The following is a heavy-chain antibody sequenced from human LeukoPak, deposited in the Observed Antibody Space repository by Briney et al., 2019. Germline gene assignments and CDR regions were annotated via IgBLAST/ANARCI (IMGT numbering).Heavy chain of an antibody. Sequence: GGSLRLSCVASGFSFNNFGMTWVRQAPGRGLEWVSSISGTGGSTHYADSVKGRFTISRDNSKNTLYLQMNSLRAEDTAVYYCAREGYKGDYWGQGTLVTVSS. CDR1: GFSFNNFG. D-gene: IGHD5-24*01. CDR2: ISGTGGST. CDR3: AREGYKGDY. V-gene: IGHV3-23*01. J-gene: IGHJ4*02.